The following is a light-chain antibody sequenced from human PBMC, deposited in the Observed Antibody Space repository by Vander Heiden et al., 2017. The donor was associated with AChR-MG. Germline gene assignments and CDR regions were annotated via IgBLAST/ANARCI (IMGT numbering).Light chain of an antibody. Sequence: DIQMTQSPSSLSASVGDRVTITCRASQGISDYVAWYQQKPGKVPKVLMYDASTLQSGVPSRFSGSGSGTDFTLTISNLQPEDVATYYCQTENSAPWTFGQGTKVEIK. J-gene: IGKJ1*01. CDR2: DAS. V-gene: IGKV1-27*01. CDR1: QGISDY. CDR3: QTENSAPWT.